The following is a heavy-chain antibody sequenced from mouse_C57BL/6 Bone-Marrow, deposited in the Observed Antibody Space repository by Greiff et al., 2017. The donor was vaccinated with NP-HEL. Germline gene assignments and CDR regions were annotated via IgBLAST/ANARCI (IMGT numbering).Heavy chain of an antibody. D-gene: IGHD4-1*01. Sequence: EVKVVESGGGLVQPKGSLKLSCAASGFSFNTYAMNWVRQAPGKGLEWVARIRSKSNNYATYYGDSVKDRFTISRDDSESMLYLQMHNVKTEDTAMYDCVRPQGGTGTGDYWGQGTTLTVSS. CDR2: IRSKSNNYAT. V-gene: IGHV10-1*01. J-gene: IGHJ2*01. CDR3: VRPQGGTGTGDY. CDR1: GFSFNTYA.